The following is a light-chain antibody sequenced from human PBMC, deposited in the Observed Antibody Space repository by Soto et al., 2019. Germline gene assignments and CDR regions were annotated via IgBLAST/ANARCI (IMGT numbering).Light chain of an antibody. CDR2: TAS. CDR3: QHQNDYPLT. CDR1: QGINNN. V-gene: IGKV1-9*01. Sequence: DIQLTHSPSFLSASVGDRVTITCRASQGINNNLAWYQQKPRKAPNLLIYTASTFQSGVPSRFSGSASGKDFTLTIGSLQPEDFATYYCQHQNDYPLTFGGGTKVEIK. J-gene: IGKJ4*01.